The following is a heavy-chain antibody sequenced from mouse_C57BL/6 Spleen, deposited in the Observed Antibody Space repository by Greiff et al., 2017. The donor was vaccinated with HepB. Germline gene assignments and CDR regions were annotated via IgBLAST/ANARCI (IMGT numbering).Heavy chain of an antibody. V-gene: IGHV1-19*01. CDR2: INPYNGGT. J-gene: IGHJ4*01. D-gene: IGHD2-4*01. CDR3: ARRGSDYDGAMDY. Sequence: VQLKQSGPVLVKPGASVKMSCKASGYTFTDYYMNWVKQSHGKSLEWIGVINPYNGGTSYNQKFKGKATLTVDKSSSTAYMELNSLTSEDSAVYYCARRGSDYDGAMDYWGQGTSVTVSS. CDR1: GYTFTDYY.